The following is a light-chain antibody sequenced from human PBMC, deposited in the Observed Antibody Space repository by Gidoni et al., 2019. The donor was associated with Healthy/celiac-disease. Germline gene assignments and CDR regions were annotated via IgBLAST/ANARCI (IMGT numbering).Light chain of an antibody. CDR2: AAS. CDR3: QQSYSTLYT. Sequence: DIHMPQSPSSLSASVGDRVTITCRASQSISSYLHWYQQKPGKAPKLLIYAASSLQSGVPSRFSGSGSGTDFTLTISSLQPEDFATYYCQQSYSTLYTFGQGTKLEIK. J-gene: IGKJ2*01. V-gene: IGKV1-39*01. CDR1: QSISSY.